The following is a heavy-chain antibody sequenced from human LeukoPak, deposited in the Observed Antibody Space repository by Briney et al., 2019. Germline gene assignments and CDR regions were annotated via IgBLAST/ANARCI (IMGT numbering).Heavy chain of an antibody. CDR2: IKLDGSEK. CDR1: GFTFGKYW. Sequence: PGGSLRLSCVASGFTFGKYWMSWVRQAPGKGLEWVANIKLDGSEKNYVDSVKGRFTISRDNTKNSLYLQMNSLRAEDTAVYYCARVRYCSSTTCRGAFDIWGQGTMVTVSS. D-gene: IGHD2-2*01. J-gene: IGHJ3*02. CDR3: ARVRYCSSTTCRGAFDI. V-gene: IGHV3-7*01.